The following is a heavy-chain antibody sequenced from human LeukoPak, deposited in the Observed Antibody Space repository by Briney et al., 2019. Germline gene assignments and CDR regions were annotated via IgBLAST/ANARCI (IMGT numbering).Heavy chain of an antibody. CDR3: AKAHSSGWDTPCHY. CDR2: ISWNSGSI. Sequence: GRSLRLSCAASGFTFDDYAMHWVRQAPGKGLEWVSSISWNSGSIGYAGSVKGRFTISRDNAKNSLYLQMNSLRAEDTALYYCAKAHSSGWDTPCHYWGQGTLVTVSS. J-gene: IGHJ4*02. D-gene: IGHD6-19*01. CDR1: GFTFDDYA. V-gene: IGHV3-9*01.